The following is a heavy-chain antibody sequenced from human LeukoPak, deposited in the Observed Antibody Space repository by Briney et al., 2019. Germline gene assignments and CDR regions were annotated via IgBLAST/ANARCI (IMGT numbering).Heavy chain of an antibody. CDR2: IYTSGST. V-gene: IGHV4-61*02. D-gene: IGHD6-13*01. J-gene: IGHJ4*02. Sequence: SETLSLTCTVSGGSISSGSYYWSWIRQPAGKGLEWIGRIYTSGSTNYNPSLKSRVTISVDTSKNQFSLKLSSVTAADTAVYYCARRETAAGSYYFDYWGQGTLVTVSS. CDR1: GGSISSGSYY. CDR3: ARRETAAGSYYFDY.